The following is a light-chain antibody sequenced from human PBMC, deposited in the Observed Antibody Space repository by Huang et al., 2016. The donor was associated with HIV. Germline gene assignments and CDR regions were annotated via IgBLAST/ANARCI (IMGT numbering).Light chain of an antibody. CDR3: QQYYTTPS. J-gene: IGKJ1*01. CDR1: QGISNS. Sequence: DIQMTQSPSSLSASVGDRVTITCRASQGISNSLAWYQQKPGRAPSLLLYDASRLENGVPSRVSGRGAGTDYTLTSSSLQPEDFATYYCQQYYTTPSFGQGTKVEIK. CDR2: DAS. V-gene: IGKV1-NL1*01.